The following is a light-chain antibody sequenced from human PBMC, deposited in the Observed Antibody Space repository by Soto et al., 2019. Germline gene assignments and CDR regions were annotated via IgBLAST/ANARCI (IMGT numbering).Light chain of an antibody. CDR1: SSDVGGYNY. CDR3: SSYTSSSTEYV. J-gene: IGLJ1*01. V-gene: IGLV2-14*01. CDR2: EVS. Sequence: QSALAQPASVSGSPGQSITISCTGTSSDVGGYNYVSWYQQHPGKAPKLMIYEVSNRPSGVSNRFSGSKSGNTASLTISGLQAEDEADYYCSSYTSSSTEYVFGTGTKGTVL.